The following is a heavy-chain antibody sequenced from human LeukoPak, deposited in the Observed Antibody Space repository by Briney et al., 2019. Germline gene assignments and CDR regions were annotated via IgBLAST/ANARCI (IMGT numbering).Heavy chain of an antibody. CDR3: ARLRPPGGPPNY. V-gene: IGHV4-39*01. J-gene: IGHJ4*02. Sequence: KSSETLSLTCTVSGGSISSSSYYWGWIRQPPGKGLEWIGSIYYSGSTYYNPSLKSRVTISVDTSKNQFSLKLSSVTAADTAVYYCARLRPPGGPPNYWGQGTLVTVSS. CDR1: GGSISSSSYY. D-gene: IGHD6-25*01. CDR2: IYYSGST.